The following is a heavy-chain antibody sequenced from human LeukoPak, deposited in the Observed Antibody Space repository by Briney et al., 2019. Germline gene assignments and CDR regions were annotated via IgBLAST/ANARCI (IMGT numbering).Heavy chain of an antibody. V-gene: IGHV4-4*07. D-gene: IGHD3-22*01. CDR3: ARDPLDSSGYYRPYFDY. CDR2: IYYSGST. CDR1: GGSISSYY. Sequence: SETLSLTCTVSGGSISSYYWSWIRQPAGKGLEWIGSIYYSGSTYYNPSLKSRVTISVDTSKNQFSLKLSSVTAADTAVYYCARDPLDSSGYYRPYFDYWGQGTLVTVSS. J-gene: IGHJ4*02.